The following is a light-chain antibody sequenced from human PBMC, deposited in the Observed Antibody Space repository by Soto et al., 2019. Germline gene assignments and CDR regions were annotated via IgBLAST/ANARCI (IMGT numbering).Light chain of an antibody. Sequence: SALNQPASVSGSPGQSITISCTGTSSDVGSYNLVSWFRQRPGKAPKLMVYEGTKRPSGVSNRFSGSKSGNTASLTISGLQAEDEADYFCCSFAGSRYYVFGTGTKVTVL. V-gene: IGLV2-23*01. J-gene: IGLJ1*01. CDR1: SSDVGSYNL. CDR2: EGT. CDR3: CSFAGSRYYV.